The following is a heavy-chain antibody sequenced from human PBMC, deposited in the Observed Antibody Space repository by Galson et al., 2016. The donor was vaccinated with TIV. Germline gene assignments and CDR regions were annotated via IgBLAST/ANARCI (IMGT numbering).Heavy chain of an antibody. J-gene: IGHJ3*02. V-gene: IGHV3-30*18. CDR1: GFTFSSYD. CDR3: AKEGNSGYYPNDAFDI. CDR2: ISYDGSHK. D-gene: IGHD3-22*01. Sequence: SLRLSCAASGFTFSSYDMHWVRQAPGKGLEWVAVISYDGSHKHYAGSVKGRFTISRDNSKTTLDLQMNSLGAEDTAVYYCAKEGNSGYYPNDAFDIWGQGTMVTVSS.